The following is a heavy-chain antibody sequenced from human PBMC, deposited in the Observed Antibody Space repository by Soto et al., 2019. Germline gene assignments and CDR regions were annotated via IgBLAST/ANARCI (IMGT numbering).Heavy chain of an antibody. Sequence: VHLVQSGAEVKKPGSSVKVSCKASGGTFSSYGISWMRQAPGQGLEWMGGITPVHGTTNNAEKFRDRVTITADESKTTVYMELSSLRSEDTAVYYCAREVGTNDWYFDLWGRGTLVTVSS. D-gene: IGHD1-26*01. CDR2: ITPVHGTT. J-gene: IGHJ2*01. V-gene: IGHV1-69*11. CDR3: AREVGTNDWYFDL. CDR1: GGTFSSYG.